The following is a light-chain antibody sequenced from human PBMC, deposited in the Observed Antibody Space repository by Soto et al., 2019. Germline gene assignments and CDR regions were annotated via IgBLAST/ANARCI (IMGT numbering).Light chain of an antibody. V-gene: IGLV2-8*01. CDR3: SSYAGSNNLV. CDR2: EVT. CDR1: SSDVGAYDY. Sequence: QSVLTQPPSASGSPGQSVTISCTGTSSDVGAYDYVSWYQQHPGKAPKLMVYEVTMRPSGVPDRFSGSKSGNTASLTVSGLQAEDEGDYYCSSYAGSNNLVFGGGTKVTVL. J-gene: IGLJ2*01.